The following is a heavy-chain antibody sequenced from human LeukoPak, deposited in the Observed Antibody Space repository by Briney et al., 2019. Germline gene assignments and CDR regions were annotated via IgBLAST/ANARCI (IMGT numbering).Heavy chain of an antibody. V-gene: IGHV1-2*02. CDR2: INPNSGGA. Sequence: ASAKVSCKASGVTFTGYYMHWVRQAPGQGREGMGWINPNSGGATYAQKFQGSVTMTRDTSVSPAYVELSRLTSDDTAVYYCARVPYSSGWYVIDYWGQGTLVTVSS. D-gene: IGHD6-19*01. J-gene: IGHJ4*02. CDR3: ARVPYSSGWYVIDY. CDR1: GVTFTGYY.